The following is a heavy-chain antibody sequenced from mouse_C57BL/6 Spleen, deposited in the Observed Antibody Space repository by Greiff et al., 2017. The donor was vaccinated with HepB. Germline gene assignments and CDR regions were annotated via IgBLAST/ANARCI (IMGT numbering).Heavy chain of an antibody. D-gene: IGHD1-1*02. Sequence: QVQLQQPGAELVMPGASVKLSCKASGYTFTSYWMHWVKQRPGQGLEWIGEIDPSDSYTNYNQKFKGKSTLTVDKSSSTAYMQLSSLTSEDSAVYYCAIWSPYAMDDWGQGTSVTVSS. V-gene: IGHV1-69*01. CDR2: IDPSDSYT. CDR1: GYTFTSYW. J-gene: IGHJ4*01. CDR3: AIWSPYAMDD.